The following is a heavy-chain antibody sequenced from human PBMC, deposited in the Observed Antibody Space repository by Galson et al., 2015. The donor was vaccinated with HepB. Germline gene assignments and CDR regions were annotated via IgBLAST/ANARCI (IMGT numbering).Heavy chain of an antibody. CDR1: GYSFTSYW. V-gene: IGHV5-51*03. D-gene: IGHD2-2*01. J-gene: IGHJ6*03. CDR2: IYPGDSDT. CDR3: ARVYCSSTSCYYYYYMDV. Sequence: QSGAEVKKPGESLKISCKGSGYSFTSYWIGWVRQMPGKGLEWMGTIYPGDSDTRYSPSFQGQVTISADKSISTAYLQWSSLKASDTAMYYCARVYCSSTSCYYYYYMDVWGKGTTVTVSS.